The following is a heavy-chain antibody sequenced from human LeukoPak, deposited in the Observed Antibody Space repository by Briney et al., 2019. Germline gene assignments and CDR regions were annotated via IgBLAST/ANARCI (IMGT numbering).Heavy chain of an antibody. CDR1: GFNFNTYW. V-gene: IGHV3-74*01. D-gene: IGHD1/OR15-1a*01. CDR2: INPDGTYT. Sequence: PGGSLRLSCVASGFNFNTYWMHWVRQVPGKGLMSVSRINPDGTYTNYAGSVKGRFTISRDNAKNTLYLQMNSLRVEDAAVYYRVRARDWNIALWGQGPLVTVSS. CDR3: VRARDWNIAL. J-gene: IGHJ5*02.